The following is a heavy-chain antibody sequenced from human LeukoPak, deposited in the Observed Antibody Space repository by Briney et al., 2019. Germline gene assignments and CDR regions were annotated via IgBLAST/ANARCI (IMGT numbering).Heavy chain of an antibody. V-gene: IGHV3-33*01. CDR2: IWYDGSNK. CDR3: ARDRGYYGSGSYYNDAFDI. Sequence: GRSLRLSCAASGFTFSSYGMHWVRQAPGKGLEWVAVIWYDGSNKYYADSVKGRFTISRDNSKNSLYLQMNSLRAEDTALYYCARDRGYYGSGSYYNDAFDIWGQGTMVTVSS. J-gene: IGHJ3*02. D-gene: IGHD3-10*01. CDR1: GFTFSSYG.